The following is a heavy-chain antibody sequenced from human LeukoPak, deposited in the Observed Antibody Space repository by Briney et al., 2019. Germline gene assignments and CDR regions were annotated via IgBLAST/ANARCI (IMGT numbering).Heavy chain of an antibody. V-gene: IGHV3-21*01. J-gene: IGHJ6*03. Sequence: GGSLRLSCAASGFTFSSYSMNWVHQAPGKGLEWVSSISSSSSYIYYADSVKGRFTISRDNAKNSLYLQMNSLRAEDTAVYYCARGLVVVPAARNYYMDVWGKGTTVTVSS. D-gene: IGHD2-2*01. CDR3: ARGLVVVPAARNYYMDV. CDR2: ISSSSSYI. CDR1: GFTFSSYS.